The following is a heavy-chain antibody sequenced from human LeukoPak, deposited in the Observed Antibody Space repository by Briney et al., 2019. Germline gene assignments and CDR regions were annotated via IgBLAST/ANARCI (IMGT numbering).Heavy chain of an antibody. CDR1: GFTFSSYG. Sequence: PGRSLRLSCAASGFTFSSYGMHWVRQAPGKGLEWVAVIWYDGSNKYYADSVKGRFTISRDNSKNTLYQQMNSLRGEDTAVYYCASSGYVIGTAMVMDLFDYWGQGTLVTVSS. J-gene: IGHJ4*02. V-gene: IGHV3-33*01. CDR3: ASSGYVIGTAMVMDLFDY. D-gene: IGHD5-18*01. CDR2: IWYDGSNK.